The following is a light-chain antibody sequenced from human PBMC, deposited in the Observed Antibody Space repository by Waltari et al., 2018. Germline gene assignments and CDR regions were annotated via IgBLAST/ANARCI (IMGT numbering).Light chain of an antibody. CDR2: AAS. CDR3: QQYNRYPYT. CDR1: QSFSSW. J-gene: IGKJ2*01. Sequence: DIQMTQSPSTLSASVGDRVTITCRASQSFSSWLAWYQQKPGKAPKLLIYAASTLESGPPSRFSGSGSGTEFTLTISSLQPDDSATYFCQQYNRYPYTFGQGTKLEIK. V-gene: IGKV1-5*03.